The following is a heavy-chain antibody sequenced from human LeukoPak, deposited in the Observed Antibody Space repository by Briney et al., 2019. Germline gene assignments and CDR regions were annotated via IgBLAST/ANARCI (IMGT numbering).Heavy chain of an antibody. CDR3: ARETIAVAEDAFDI. CDR1: GLTFSSYW. CDR2: IKQDGSEK. Sequence: GGSLRLSCAASGLTFSSYWLSWVRQAPGKGLEWVANIKQDGSEKYYVDSVKGRFTISRDNAKNSLYLQMNSLRAEDTAVYYCARETIAVAEDAFDIWGQGTMVTVSS. J-gene: IGHJ3*02. V-gene: IGHV3-7*01. D-gene: IGHD6-19*01.